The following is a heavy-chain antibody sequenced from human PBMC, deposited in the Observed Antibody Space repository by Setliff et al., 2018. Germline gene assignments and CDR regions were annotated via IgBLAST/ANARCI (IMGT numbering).Heavy chain of an antibody. V-gene: IGHV4-38-2*01. CDR3: ATCRYQVPYNY. J-gene: IGHJ4*02. CDR2: IHHSGKA. Sequence: SETLSLTCAVSGFSISSGYYWGWIRQPPGKGLEWIVNIHHSGKAYYNPSLKSRVTMSVDTSKNQFSLKVTSVTAADTAVYYCATCRYQVPYNYWGQGTLVTVSS. D-gene: IGHD2-2*01. CDR1: GFSISSGYY.